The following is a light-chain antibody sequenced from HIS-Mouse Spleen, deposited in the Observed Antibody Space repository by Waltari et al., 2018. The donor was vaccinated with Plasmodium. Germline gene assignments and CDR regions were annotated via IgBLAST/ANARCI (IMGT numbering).Light chain of an antibody. J-gene: IGKJ3*01. CDR1: QSVSST. CDR2: GAS. V-gene: IGKV3-15*01. CDR3: QQYNNWSFT. Sequence: EIVMTQSPATLSVSPGERATLSRRASQSVSSTLAWYQQKPGQAPRLLIYGASTRATGIPARFSGSGSGTEFTLTISSLQSEDFAVCYCQQYNNWSFTFGPGTKVDIK.